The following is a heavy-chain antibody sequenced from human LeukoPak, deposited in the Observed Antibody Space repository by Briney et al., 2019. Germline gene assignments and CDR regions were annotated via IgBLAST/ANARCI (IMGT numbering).Heavy chain of an antibody. CDR2: ISSSSSYI. J-gene: IGHJ6*03. CDR3: ARDYSPSRGYSGYDTSFYYYMDV. CDR1: GFTFSSYS. D-gene: IGHD5-12*01. Sequence: GGSLRLSCAASGFTFSSYSMNWVRQAPGKGLEWVSFISSSSSYIYYADSVKGRFTISRDNAKNSLYLQMNSLRAEDTAVYYCARDYSPSRGYSGYDTSFYYYMDVWGKGTTVTVSS. V-gene: IGHV3-21*01.